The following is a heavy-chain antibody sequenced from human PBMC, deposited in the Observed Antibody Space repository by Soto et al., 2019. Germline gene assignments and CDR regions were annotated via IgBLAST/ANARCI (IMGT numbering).Heavy chain of an antibody. V-gene: IGHV1-58*01. CDR3: AAQSGYYSDY. Sequence: VASVKDSCTASGFTFTSSAVQWVGQARGQRLEWIGWIVVGSGNTNYAQKFQERVTITRDMSNSTAYMELSSLRSEDTAVYYCAAQSGYYSDYWGQGTLVTVSS. J-gene: IGHJ4*02. D-gene: IGHD3-22*01. CDR1: GFTFTSSA. CDR2: IVVGSGNT.